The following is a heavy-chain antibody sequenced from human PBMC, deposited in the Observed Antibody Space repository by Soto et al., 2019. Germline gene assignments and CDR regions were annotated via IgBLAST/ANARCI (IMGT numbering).Heavy chain of an antibody. J-gene: IGHJ4*02. CDR3: AKDLGYCSGGSCRTFDY. CDR2: ISYDGSNK. Sequence: QVQLVESGGGVVQPGRSLRLSCAASGFTFSSYGMHWVRQAPGKGLEWVAVISYDGSNKYYADSVKGRFTISRDNSKNTLYLQMNGLRAEDTAVYYCAKDLGYCSGGSCRTFDYWGQGTLVTVSS. V-gene: IGHV3-30*18. D-gene: IGHD2-15*01. CDR1: GFTFSSYG.